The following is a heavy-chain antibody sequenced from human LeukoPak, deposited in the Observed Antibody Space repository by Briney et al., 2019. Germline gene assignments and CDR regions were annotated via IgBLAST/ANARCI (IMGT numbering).Heavy chain of an antibody. Sequence: SVKVSCKASGGTFSSYAISWVRQAPGQGLEWMGGIIPIFGTANYAQKFQGRVTITADESTSTAYMELSSLRSEDTAVYYCTSHRGNSGWYFDLWGRGTLVAVSS. CDR3: TSHRGNSGWYFDL. V-gene: IGHV1-69*13. CDR1: GGTFSSYA. J-gene: IGHJ2*01. CDR2: IIPIFGTA. D-gene: IGHD4-23*01.